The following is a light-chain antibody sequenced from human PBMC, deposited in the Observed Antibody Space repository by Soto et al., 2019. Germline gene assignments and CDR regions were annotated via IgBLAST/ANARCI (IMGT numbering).Light chain of an antibody. V-gene: IGKV1-27*01. CDR3: QKYNSAPFT. CDR1: QGISNY. J-gene: IGKJ3*01. CDR2: GAS. Sequence: EIQMAHSPWSLSASVGDRVTITCRASQGISNYLAWYQQQPGKVPKLLIYGASTLQSGVPSRFTGSGSGTDFTLTINGLQPEDVATYYCQKYNSAPFTFGPGTKVDIK.